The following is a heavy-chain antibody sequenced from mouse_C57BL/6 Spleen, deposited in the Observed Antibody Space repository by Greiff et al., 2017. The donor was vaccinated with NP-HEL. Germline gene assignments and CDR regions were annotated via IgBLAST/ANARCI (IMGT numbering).Heavy chain of an antibody. J-gene: IGHJ2*01. D-gene: IGHD2-4*01. CDR1: GYTFTDYE. CDR3: TRATMITFDY. V-gene: IGHV1-15*01. CDR2: IDPETGGT. Sequence: VQLQQSGAELVRPGASVTLSCKASGYTFTDYEMHWVKQTPVHGLEWIGAIDPETGGTAYNQKFKGKAILTADKSSSTAYMELRSLTSEDSAVYDCTRATMITFDYWGQGTTLTVSS.